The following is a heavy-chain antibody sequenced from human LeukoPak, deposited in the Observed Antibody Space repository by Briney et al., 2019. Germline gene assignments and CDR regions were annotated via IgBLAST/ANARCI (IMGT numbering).Heavy chain of an antibody. V-gene: IGHV4-34*01. Sequence: SETLSLTCAVYGGSFSGYYWSWIRQPPGKELEWIGEINHSGSTNYNPSLKSRVTISVDTSKNQFSLKLSSVTAADTAVYYCARGRGYDFDYWGQGTLVTVSS. CDR3: ARGRGYDFDY. D-gene: IGHD2-15*01. CDR1: GGSFSGYY. J-gene: IGHJ4*02. CDR2: INHSGST.